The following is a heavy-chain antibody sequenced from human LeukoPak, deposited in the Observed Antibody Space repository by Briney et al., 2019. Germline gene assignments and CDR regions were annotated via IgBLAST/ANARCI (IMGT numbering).Heavy chain of an antibody. CDR2: IYPGYSDG. D-gene: IGHD6-25*01. J-gene: IGHJ4*02. CDR3: VRFALTSGLDY. Sequence: GESLKISCKDSGYRFTSYWIGWVRQVPGKGLEWMGLIYPGYSDGKYSPSFQGQVTLSVDASISTAYLHLSGLRASDTAIYYCVRFALTSGLDYWGQGTLVTVSS. CDR1: GYRFTSYW. V-gene: IGHV5-51*01.